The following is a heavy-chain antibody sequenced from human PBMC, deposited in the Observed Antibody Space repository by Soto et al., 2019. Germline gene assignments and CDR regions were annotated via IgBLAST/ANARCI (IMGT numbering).Heavy chain of an antibody. V-gene: IGHV5-51*01. J-gene: IGHJ5*02. Sequence: GESLKISCKGSGYSFTNYWIGWVRQMPGKGLEWMGIIYPGDSDTRYSPSFQGQVTISADKSISTAYLQWSSLKASDTAMYYCARSGYSSGWYSPFDPWGQGTLVTVS. D-gene: IGHD6-19*01. CDR2: IYPGDSDT. CDR3: ARSGYSSGWYSPFDP. CDR1: GYSFTNYW.